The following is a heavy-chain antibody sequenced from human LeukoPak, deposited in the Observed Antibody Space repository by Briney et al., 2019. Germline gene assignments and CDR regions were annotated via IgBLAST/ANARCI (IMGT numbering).Heavy chain of an antibody. Sequence: PSQTLSLTCTVSGGSISSGGYYWSWIRQHPGKGLDWIGYIYYSGSTYYSPSLKSRVTISVDTSKNQFSLKLSSVTAADTAVYYCARGPDGSSSNWFDPWGQGTLVTVSS. V-gene: IGHV4-31*03. CDR1: GGSISSGGYY. D-gene: IGHD6-6*01. J-gene: IGHJ5*02. CDR3: ARGPDGSSSNWFDP. CDR2: IYYSGST.